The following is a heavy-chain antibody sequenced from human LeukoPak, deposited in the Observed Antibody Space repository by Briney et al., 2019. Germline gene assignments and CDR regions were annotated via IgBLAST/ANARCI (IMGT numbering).Heavy chain of an antibody. CDR1: GYTLTELS. CDR2: FDPEDGET. J-gene: IGHJ6*03. CDR3: ATWIQLSSPYYYYMDV. V-gene: IGHV1-24*01. D-gene: IGHD5-18*01. Sequence: GASVKVSCKVSGYTLTELSMHWVRQAPGKGLEWMGGFDPEDGETIYAQKFQGRVTMTEDTSTDTAYMELSSLRSEDTAVYYCATWIQLSSPYYYYMDVWGKGTTVTVSS.